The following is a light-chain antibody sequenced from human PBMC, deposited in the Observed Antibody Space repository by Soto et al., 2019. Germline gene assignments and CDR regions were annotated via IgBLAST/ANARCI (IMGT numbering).Light chain of an antibody. Sequence: EIVMKQSPATLSVSQGERATLSCRASQSVSSNLAWYQQKPGQAPRLLIYGASTRATGIPARFSGSGSGTEFTLTISSLQSEDFAVYYCQQYNNWPITFGQGTRPAIK. J-gene: IGKJ5*01. CDR2: GAS. V-gene: IGKV3-15*01. CDR3: QQYNNWPIT. CDR1: QSVSSN.